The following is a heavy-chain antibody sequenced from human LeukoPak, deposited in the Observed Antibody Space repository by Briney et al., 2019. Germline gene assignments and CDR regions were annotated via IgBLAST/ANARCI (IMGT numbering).Heavy chain of an antibody. CDR3: AGYDILAGLYFDY. CDR1: GGSISSYY. CDR2: IYYSGST. J-gene: IGHJ4*02. V-gene: IGHV4-59*01. D-gene: IGHD3-9*01. Sequence: SETLSLTCTVSGGSISSYYWSWIRQPPGKGLEWIGYIYYSGSTNYNPSPKSRVTISVDTSKNQFSLKLSSVTAADTAVYYCAGYDILAGLYFDYWGQGTLVTVSS.